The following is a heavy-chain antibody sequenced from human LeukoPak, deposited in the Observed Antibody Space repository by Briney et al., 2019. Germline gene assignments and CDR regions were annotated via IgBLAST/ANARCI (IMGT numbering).Heavy chain of an antibody. Sequence: GESLKISCKGSGYSFTSYWIGWVRQMPEKGLEWMGVIYPGDSDTRYSPSFQGQVTISADKSISTAYLQWSSLKASDTAMYYCARQVVVVAATGAYYYYMDVWGKGTTVTISS. CDR2: IYPGDSDT. V-gene: IGHV5-51*01. D-gene: IGHD2-15*01. J-gene: IGHJ6*03. CDR3: ARQVVVVAATGAYYYYMDV. CDR1: GYSFTSYW.